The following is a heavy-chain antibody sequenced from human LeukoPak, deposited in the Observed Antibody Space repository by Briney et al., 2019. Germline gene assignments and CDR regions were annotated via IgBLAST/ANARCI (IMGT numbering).Heavy chain of an antibody. CDR3: AIDYGDYVFDY. CDR1: GFTFSSYG. CDR2: ISGSGGST. V-gene: IGHV3-23*01. J-gene: IGHJ4*02. D-gene: IGHD4-17*01. Sequence: PGGTLRLSCAASGFTFSSYGMSWVRQAPGKGLEWVSAISGSGGSTYYADSVKGRFTISRDNSKNTLYLQMNSLRAEDTAVYYCAIDYGDYVFDYWGQGTLVTVSS.